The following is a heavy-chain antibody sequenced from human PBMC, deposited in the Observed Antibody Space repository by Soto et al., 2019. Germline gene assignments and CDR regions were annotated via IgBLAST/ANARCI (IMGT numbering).Heavy chain of an antibody. CDR2: IWYDGSNK. CDR3: AREGNGSGGSCHHAHAFDI. Sequence: QVQLVESGGGVVQPGRSLRLSCAASGFTFSSYGMHWVRQAPGTGLERVAVIWYDGSNKYYADSVKGRFNISRDNSKNTLYRHMNSLRAEDAAVYYCAREGNGSGGSCHHAHAFDIWGQGTMVTVSS. V-gene: IGHV3-33*01. CDR1: GFTFSSYG. D-gene: IGHD2-15*01. J-gene: IGHJ3*02.